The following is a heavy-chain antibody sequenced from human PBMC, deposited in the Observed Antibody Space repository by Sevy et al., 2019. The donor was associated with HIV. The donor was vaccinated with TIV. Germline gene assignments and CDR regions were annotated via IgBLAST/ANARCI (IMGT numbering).Heavy chain of an antibody. Sequence: GGSLRLSCAASGFTFSDYYMSWIRQAPGKGLEWVSYISSSGSTIYYADPVKGRFTISRDNAKNSLYLQMNCLRAEDTAVYYCARDLTYCSSTSCSAFDYWGQGTLVTVSS. V-gene: IGHV3-11*01. CDR2: ISSSGSTI. CDR1: GFTFSDYY. D-gene: IGHD2-2*01. J-gene: IGHJ4*02. CDR3: ARDLTYCSSTSCSAFDY.